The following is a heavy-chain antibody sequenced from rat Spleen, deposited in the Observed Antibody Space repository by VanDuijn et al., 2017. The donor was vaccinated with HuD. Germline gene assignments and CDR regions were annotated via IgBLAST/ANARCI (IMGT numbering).Heavy chain of an antibody. J-gene: IGHJ2*01. CDR1: GFTFSKYG. Sequence: EVQLVESGGGLVQPGRSMKLSCAASGFTFSKYGMTWVRQAPKKGLEWVAYISYDGGSYYYRDSVMGRFTISRDNARSTLYLQMDSLRSEDTATYYCATWDYGSYWGQGVMVTVSS. CDR2: ISYDGGSY. V-gene: IGHV5-25*01. CDR3: ATWDYGSY. D-gene: IGHD1-3*01.